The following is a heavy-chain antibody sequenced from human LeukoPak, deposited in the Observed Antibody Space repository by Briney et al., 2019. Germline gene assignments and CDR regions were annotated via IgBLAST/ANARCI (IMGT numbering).Heavy chain of an antibody. J-gene: IGHJ3*02. CDR3: ARLRGSASGWYLDAFDI. CDR1: GYSFANGYY. V-gene: IGHV4-38-2*01. Sequence: PSETLSLTCAVSGYSFANGYYWGWIRQPPGKGLEWVASIFRSGHTYYNPSLKSRATISLDMSRNDFSLRLTSVSAADTAIYCCARLRGSASGWYLDAFDIWGQGTMVTVS. D-gene: IGHD6-19*01. CDR2: IFRSGHT.